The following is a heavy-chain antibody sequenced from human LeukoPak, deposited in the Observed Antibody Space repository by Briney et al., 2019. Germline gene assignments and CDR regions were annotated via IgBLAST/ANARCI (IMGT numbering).Heavy chain of an antibody. CDR3: ATDRDNSDWQKRFDS. CDR1: GFTFSTYW. D-gene: IGHD2-21*02. Sequence: SGGFLRLSCAASGFTFSTYWMNWYRQAPGKGLEWVGNINQDASEINYVDSVRGRFTISRDNAKNSLHLQMNSLRAEDTAVYYCATDRDNSDWQKRFDSWGQGTLVTVSS. CDR2: INQDASEI. V-gene: IGHV3-7*01. J-gene: IGHJ4*02.